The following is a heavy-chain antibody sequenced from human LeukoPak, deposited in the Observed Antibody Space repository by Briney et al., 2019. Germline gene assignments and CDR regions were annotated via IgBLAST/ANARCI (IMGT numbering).Heavy chain of an antibody. V-gene: IGHV5-51*01. CDR2: IYPGDSDT. D-gene: IGHD1-26*01. CDR3: ARRERGGGSYYADAFDI. Sequence: GESLKISCKGSGYSFTSYWIGWVRQMPGKGLEWMGIIYPGDSDTRYSPSFQGQVTISADKSISTAYLQWSSLKASDTAMYYCARRERGGGSYYADAFDIWGQGTMVTVSS. CDR1: GYSFTSYW. J-gene: IGHJ3*02.